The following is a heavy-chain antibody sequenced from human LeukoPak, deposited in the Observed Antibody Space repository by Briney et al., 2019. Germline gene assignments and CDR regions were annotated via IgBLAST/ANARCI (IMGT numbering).Heavy chain of an antibody. CDR1: GYSFISYW. CDR3: ARQRSPYCSSTSCYSYYFDY. Sequence: GESLKISCKGSGYSFISYWIGWVRQMPGKGLEWMGIIYPGDSDTRYSPSFQGQVTISADKSISTAYLQWSSLKASDTAMYYCARQRSPYCSSTSCYSYYFDYWGQGTLVTVSS. J-gene: IGHJ4*02. CDR2: IYPGDSDT. V-gene: IGHV5-51*01. D-gene: IGHD2-2*01.